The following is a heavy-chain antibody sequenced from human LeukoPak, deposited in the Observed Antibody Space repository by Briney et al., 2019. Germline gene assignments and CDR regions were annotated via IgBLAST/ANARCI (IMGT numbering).Heavy chain of an antibody. CDR3: ARDLGRSGGWFDP. Sequence: GGSLRLSCAASGFIFNSYGMQWVRQAPGKGLEWVSVIYSGGSTYYADSVKGRFTISRDNSKNTLYLQMNSLRAEDTAVYYCARDLGRSGGWFDPWGQGTLVTVSS. CDR2: IYSGGST. CDR1: GFIFNSYG. D-gene: IGHD3-10*01. V-gene: IGHV3-53*01. J-gene: IGHJ5*02.